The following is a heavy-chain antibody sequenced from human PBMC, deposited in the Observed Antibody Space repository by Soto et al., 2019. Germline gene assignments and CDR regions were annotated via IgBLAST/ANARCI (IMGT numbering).Heavy chain of an antibody. V-gene: IGHV1-69*13. CDR3: ARDLSSVAGSISPPQPMDV. J-gene: IGHJ6*02. Sequence: SVKVSCKASGGTFSSYAISWVRQAPGQGLEWMGGIIPIFGTANYAQKFQGRVTITADESTSTAYMELSSLTSEDTAVYYCARDLSSVAGSISPPQPMDVWGQGTTVTVSS. D-gene: IGHD6-19*01. CDR1: GGTFSSYA. CDR2: IIPIFGTA.